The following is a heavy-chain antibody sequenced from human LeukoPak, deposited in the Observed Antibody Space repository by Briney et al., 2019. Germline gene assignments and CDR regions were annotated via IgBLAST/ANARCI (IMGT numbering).Heavy chain of an antibody. CDR1: GGSFSGYY. Sequence: SETLSLTCAVYGGSFSGYYWSWIRQPPGKGLEWIGEINHSGSTNYNPSLKSRVTISVDTSKNQSSLKLSSVTAADTAVYYCARERRVYFDWLVWGQGTLVTVSS. J-gene: IGHJ4*02. CDR3: ARERRVYFDWLV. D-gene: IGHD3-9*01. CDR2: INHSGST. V-gene: IGHV4-34*01.